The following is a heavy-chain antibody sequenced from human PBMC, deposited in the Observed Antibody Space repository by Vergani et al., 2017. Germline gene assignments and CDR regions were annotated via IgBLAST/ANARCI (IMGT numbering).Heavy chain of an antibody. D-gene: IGHD1-1*01. CDR2: ISYDGTQK. CDR1: GFTSRYYG. J-gene: IGHJ1*01. CDR3: ATKSCGTPGCQIGYFRE. V-gene: IGHV3-30*03. Sequence: VHLVESGGGVVQPGRSLRLSCVVSGFTSRYYGMHWVRQAPGKGLEWVAVISYDGTQKYYADSVKGRFTISRDNSKSTLYLQMNSLRTEDTAVYYCATKSCGTPGCQIGYFREWGQGTLVTVSS.